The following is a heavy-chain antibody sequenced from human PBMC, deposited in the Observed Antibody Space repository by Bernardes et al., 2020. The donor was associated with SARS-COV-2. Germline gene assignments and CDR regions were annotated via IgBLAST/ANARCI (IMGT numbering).Heavy chain of an antibody. Sequence: SCAASGFTFRSSAMSWVRQDPGQGLAWVSAISGSGGSTYYADSVKGRFTISRDNSKNTLYLQMNSLRAEDTAVYYCAKDQALIYDILTGYYIDGYYFDYWGQGTLVTVSS. V-gene: IGHV3-23*01. CDR1: GFTFRSSA. D-gene: IGHD3-9*01. CDR3: AKDQALIYDILTGYYIDGYYFDY. J-gene: IGHJ4*02. CDR2: ISGSGGST.